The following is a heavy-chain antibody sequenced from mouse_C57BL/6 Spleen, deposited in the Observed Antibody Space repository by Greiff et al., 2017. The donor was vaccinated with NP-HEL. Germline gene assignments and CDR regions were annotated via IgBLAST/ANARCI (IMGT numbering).Heavy chain of an antibody. D-gene: IGHD1-1*01. CDR3: TSERDPLYYCGSSYLFAY. V-gene: IGHV5-9-1*02. CDR1: GFTFSSYA. Sequence: EVKLVESGDGLVKPGGSLKLSCAASGFTFSSYAMSWVRQTPEKRLEWVAYISSGGDYIYYADTVKGRFTISRDNAWNTLYLQVSSLKSEDTAMDYCTSERDPLYYCGSSYLFAYWGQGTLVTVSA. CDR2: ISSGGDYI. J-gene: IGHJ3*01.